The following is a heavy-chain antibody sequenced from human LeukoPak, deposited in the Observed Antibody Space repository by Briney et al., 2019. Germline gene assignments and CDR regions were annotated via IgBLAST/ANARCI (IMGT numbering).Heavy chain of an antibody. CDR1: GFTVRSNY. V-gene: IGHV3-53*01. CDR3: ASMTYYDFWSGYYPY. D-gene: IGHD3-3*01. CDR2: IYSGGST. Sequence: QSGGSLRLSCAASGFTVRSNYMSWVRQAPGKGLEWVSVIYSGGSTYYADSVKGRFTISRDNSKNTLYLQMNSLRAEDTAVYYCASMTYYDFWSGYYPYWGQGTLVTVSS. J-gene: IGHJ4*02.